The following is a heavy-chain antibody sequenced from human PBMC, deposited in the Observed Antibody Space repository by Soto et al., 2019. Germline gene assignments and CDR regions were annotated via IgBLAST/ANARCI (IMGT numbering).Heavy chain of an antibody. V-gene: IGHV4-34*01. Sequence: PSETLSLTCAVYGGSFSGYYWSWIRQPPGKGLEWIGEINHSGSTNYNPSLKSRVTISVDTSKNQFSLKLSSVTAADTAVYYCARVIGAAGTGIDYWGQGTLVTVSS. CDR3: ARVIGAAGTGIDY. CDR1: GGSFSGYY. J-gene: IGHJ4*02. CDR2: INHSGST. D-gene: IGHD6-13*01.